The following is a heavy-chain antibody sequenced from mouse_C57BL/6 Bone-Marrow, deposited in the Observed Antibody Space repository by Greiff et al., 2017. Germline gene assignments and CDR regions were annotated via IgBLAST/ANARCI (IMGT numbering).Heavy chain of an antibody. CDR2: INPNNGGT. J-gene: IGHJ4*01. CDR1: GYTFTDYN. Sequence: EVKLEESGPELVKPGASVKIPCKASGYTFTDYNMDWVKQSHGKSLEWIGDINPNNGGTIYNQKFKGKATLTVDKSSSTAYMELRSLTSEDTAVYYCARYSQGDYAMDYWGQGTSVTVSS. CDR3: ARYSQGDYAMDY. V-gene: IGHV1-18*01.